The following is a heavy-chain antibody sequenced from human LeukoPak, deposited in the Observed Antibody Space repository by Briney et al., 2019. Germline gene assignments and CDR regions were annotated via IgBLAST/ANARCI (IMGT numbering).Heavy chain of an antibody. CDR2: INHSGST. D-gene: IGHD3-9*01. CDR3: ARDRGGTYYDILTGYFPSTYFDY. Sequence: SETLSLTCTVYGGSFSGYYWSWIRQPPGKGLEWIGEINHSGSTNYNPSLKSRVTISVDTSKNQFSLKLSSVTAADTAVYYCARDRGGTYYDILTGYFPSTYFDYWGQGTLVTVSS. V-gene: IGHV4-34*01. J-gene: IGHJ4*02. CDR1: GGSFSGYY.